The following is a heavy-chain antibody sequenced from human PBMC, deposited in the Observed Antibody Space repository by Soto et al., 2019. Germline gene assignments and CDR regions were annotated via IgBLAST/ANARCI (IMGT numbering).Heavy chain of an antibody. Sequence: QVQLMQSGAEVKKPGASVKVSCKASGDTFTDYYIHWVRQAPGQVLEWMGTVNPSGGHTTYAQHFVGRVTMTRDTSTSTLYMELTSLTSEDTAVYYCARGGHVVVVTAALDYWGQGTLVTVSS. CDR1: GDTFTDYY. CDR3: ARGGHVVVVTAALDY. V-gene: IGHV1-46*01. D-gene: IGHD2-21*02. J-gene: IGHJ4*02. CDR2: VNPSGGHT.